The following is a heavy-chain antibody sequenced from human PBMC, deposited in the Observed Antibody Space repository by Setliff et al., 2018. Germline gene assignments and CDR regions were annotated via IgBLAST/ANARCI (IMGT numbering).Heavy chain of an antibody. CDR3: ARQPSSGSYYNPRPYYFDY. D-gene: IGHD3-10*01. V-gene: IGHV4-59*13. CDR2: VRYSGDS. J-gene: IGHJ4*02. CDR1: GGSMTSYY. Sequence: SETLSLTCTVSGGSMTSYYWSWIRQSPWKGLEWIGYVRYSGDSNYNPSLKSRVTMSVDTSKNQFSLNLRSVTAADTAVYYCARQPSSGSYYNPRPYYFDYWGQGTLVTVSS.